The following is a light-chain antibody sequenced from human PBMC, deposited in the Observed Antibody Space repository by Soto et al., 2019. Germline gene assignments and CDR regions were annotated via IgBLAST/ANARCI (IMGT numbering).Light chain of an antibody. J-gene: IGKJ1*01. CDR2: DAS. CDR3: QHQWT. CDR1: QSINTW. Sequence: IQMTQSPSTLSASVGDRVTITCRASQSINTWLAWYQQKPGKAPNLLIYDASSLESGVPSRFSGSGSGAEFTLTISSRQPDDFATYYCQHQWTFGQGTKVEIK. V-gene: IGKV1-5*01.